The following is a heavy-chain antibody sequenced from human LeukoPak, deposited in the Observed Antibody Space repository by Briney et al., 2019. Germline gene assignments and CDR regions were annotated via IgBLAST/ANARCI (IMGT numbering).Heavy chain of an antibody. D-gene: IGHD5-18*01. V-gene: IGHV1-69*01. J-gene: IGHJ4*02. CDR2: IIPIFGTA. CDR1: GGTFSSYA. CDR3: ASTSPPRIQLTLFDY. Sequence: SVKVSCKASGGTFSSYAISWVRQAPGQGLEWMGGIIPIFGTANYAQKFQGRVTITADESTSTAYMELSSLRSEDTAVYYCASTSPPRIQLTLFDYWGQGTLVTVSS.